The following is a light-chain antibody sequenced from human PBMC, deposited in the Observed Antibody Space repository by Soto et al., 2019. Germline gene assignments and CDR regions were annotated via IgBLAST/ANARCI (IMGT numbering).Light chain of an antibody. CDR3: QQYGNSPWT. J-gene: IGKJ1*01. V-gene: IGKV3-20*01. CDR1: QSVSSTY. Sequence: EVVLTQSPGTLSLSPGERATLSCRASQSVSSTYLAWYQQKTGQAPRLLIYGASSRAAGIPDKFSGSGSGTDFTLTISSLEPEDVAMYYCQQYGNSPWTFGRGSEVEIK. CDR2: GAS.